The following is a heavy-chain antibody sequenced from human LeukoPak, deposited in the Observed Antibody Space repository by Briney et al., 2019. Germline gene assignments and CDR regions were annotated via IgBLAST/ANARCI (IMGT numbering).Heavy chain of an antibody. CDR2: ISYDGSNK. J-gene: IGHJ4*02. D-gene: IGHD3-22*01. Sequence: PGGSLRLSCAASGFTFSSYAMHWVRQAPGKGLEWVAVISYDGSNKYYADSVKGRFTISRDNSKNTLYLQMNSLRAEDTAVYYCARARITMTDNVPYWGQGTLVTVSS. V-gene: IGHV3-30*04. CDR3: ARARITMTDNVPY. CDR1: GFTFSSYA.